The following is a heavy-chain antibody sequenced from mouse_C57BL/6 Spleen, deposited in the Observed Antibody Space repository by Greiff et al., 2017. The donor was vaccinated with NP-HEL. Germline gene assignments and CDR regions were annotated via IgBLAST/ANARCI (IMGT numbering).Heavy chain of an antibody. D-gene: IGHD1-1*01. V-gene: IGHV1-69*01. CDR3: ARRGKVVADY. CDR2: IDPSDSYT. J-gene: IGHJ2*01. Sequence: QVQLQQPGAELVMPGASVKLSCKASGYTFTSYWMHWVKQRPGQGLEWIGEIDPSDSYTNYNQKFKGKSTLTVDKSSSTAYMQLSSLTSEDSAVYYCARRGKVVADYWGQGTTLTVSS. CDR1: GYTFTSYW.